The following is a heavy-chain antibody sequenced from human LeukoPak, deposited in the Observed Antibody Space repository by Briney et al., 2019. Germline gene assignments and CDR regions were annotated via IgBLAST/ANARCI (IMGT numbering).Heavy chain of an antibody. CDR3: ASLVVTDDWAFDI. CDR1: GFTFSSYG. V-gene: IGHV3-33*08. CDR2: IYTDGTTK. Sequence: PGRSLRLSCAASGFTFSSYGMHWVRQAPGKGLEWVSAIYTDGTTKRYADSVKGRFTISRDNAKNTLYLQMNSLSVEDTAVYYCASLVVTDDWAFDIWGQGTMVTVSS. D-gene: IGHD2-21*02. J-gene: IGHJ3*02.